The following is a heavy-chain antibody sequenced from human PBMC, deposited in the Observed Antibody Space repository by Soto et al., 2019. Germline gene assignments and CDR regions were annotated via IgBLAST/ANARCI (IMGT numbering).Heavy chain of an antibody. CDR1: GFTFSSYS. V-gene: IGHV3-21*01. D-gene: IGHD6-19*01. Sequence: GGSLRLSCAASGFTFSSYSMNWVRQAPGKGLEWVSSISSSSSYIYYADSVKGRFTISRDNAKNSLYLQMNSLRAEDTAVYYCAREGSDPLTAYYYYGMDVWGQGTTVTVS. J-gene: IGHJ6*02. CDR2: ISSSSSYI. CDR3: AREGSDPLTAYYYYGMDV.